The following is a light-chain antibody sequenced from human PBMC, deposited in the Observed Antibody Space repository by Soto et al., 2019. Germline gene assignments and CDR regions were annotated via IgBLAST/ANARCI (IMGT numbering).Light chain of an antibody. CDR1: SGDVGGYNR. J-gene: IGLJ3*02. CDR3: SSYTSRSTRV. Sequence: QSALTQPPAVSGSPGQSVTISCTGTSGDVGGYNRVSWYQQPPGTAPKLMIYEVTNRPSGVPDRFSGSKSGNTASLTISGLQAEDEADYYCSSYTSRSTRVFGGGTKLTVL. CDR2: EVT. V-gene: IGLV2-18*02.